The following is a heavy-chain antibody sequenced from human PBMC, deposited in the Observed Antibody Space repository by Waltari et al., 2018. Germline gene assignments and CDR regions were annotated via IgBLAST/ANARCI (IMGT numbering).Heavy chain of an antibody. V-gene: IGHV4-34*01. CDR3: ARDKTYCSGGNCYSRSRYGMDV. CDR2: INHSGST. D-gene: IGHD2-15*01. J-gene: IGHJ6*02. CDR1: GGSFSGYY. Sequence: QVQLQQWGAGLLKPSETLSLTCAVYGGSFSGYYWSWIRQPPGKGLEWIGEINHSGSTNSNPSLKSQVTRSVDTSKNQFSLKLSSVTAADTAVYYCARDKTYCSGGNCYSRSRYGMDVWGQGTTVTVSS.